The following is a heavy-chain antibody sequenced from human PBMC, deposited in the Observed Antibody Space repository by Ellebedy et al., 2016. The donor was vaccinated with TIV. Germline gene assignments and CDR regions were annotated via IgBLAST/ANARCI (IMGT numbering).Heavy chain of an antibody. CDR3: ARDRAARTVTSYFDY. V-gene: IGHV4-39*02. D-gene: IGHD6-6*01. CDR2: IYYSGST. J-gene: IGHJ4*02. Sequence: GSLRLSCTVSGGSISSSSYYWGWIRQPPGKGLEWIGSIYYSGSTYSNPSLKSRVTISVHTSKNQFSLNLSSVTAADTAVYYCARDRAARTVTSYFDYWGQGTLVTVSS. CDR1: GGSISSSSYY.